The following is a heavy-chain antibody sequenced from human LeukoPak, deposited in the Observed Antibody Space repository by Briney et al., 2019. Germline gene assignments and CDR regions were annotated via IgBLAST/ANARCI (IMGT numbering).Heavy chain of an antibody. CDR3: ARMGLSSSGYYYDY. CDR1: GFSLSTSGMR. Sequence: SGPALVKPTQTLTLTCTFSGFSLSTSGMRVSWIRQPPGKALEWLARIDWDDDKFYSTSLKTRLTISKDTSKNQVVLTMTNMDPVDTATYYRARMGLSSSGYYYDYWGQGTLVTVSS. CDR2: IDWDDDK. J-gene: IGHJ4*02. D-gene: IGHD3-22*01. V-gene: IGHV2-70*04.